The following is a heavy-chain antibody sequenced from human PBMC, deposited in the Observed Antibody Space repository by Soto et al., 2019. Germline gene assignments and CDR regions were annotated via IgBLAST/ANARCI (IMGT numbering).Heavy chain of an antibody. CDR2: INPKSGGT. V-gene: IGHV1-2*04. Sequence: ASVKVSCKASGYSFTDYHIHWVRQAPGQGLEWLGRINPKSGGTSTAQKFQGWVTMTRDRSISTVYMELTRLRSDDTAVYFCARGHSTDCSHGVSFFFYNHEIYVRGQGTNATVS. D-gene: IGHD2-8*01. CDR3: ARGHSTDCSHGVSFFFYNHEIYV. CDR1: GYSFTDYH. J-gene: IGHJ3*01.